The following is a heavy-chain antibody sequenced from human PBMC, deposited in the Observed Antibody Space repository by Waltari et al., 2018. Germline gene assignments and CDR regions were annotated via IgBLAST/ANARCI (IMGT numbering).Heavy chain of an antibody. D-gene: IGHD3-16*02. Sequence: EVQLVQSGAEVKKPGATVKISCKVSGYTFTDYYMHWVQQAPGKGLEWMGLVDPEDGETIYAEKFQGRVTITADTSTDTAYMELSSLRSEDTAVYYCARDASGYDYVWGSYRYKAFDIWGQGTMVTVSS. CDR1: GYTFTDYY. J-gene: IGHJ3*02. V-gene: IGHV1-69-2*01. CDR3: ARDASGYDYVWGSYRYKAFDI. CDR2: VDPEDGET.